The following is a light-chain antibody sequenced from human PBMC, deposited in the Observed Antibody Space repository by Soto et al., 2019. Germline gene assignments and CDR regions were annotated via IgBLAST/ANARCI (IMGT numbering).Light chain of an antibody. CDR1: QGISNY. CDR3: QKYNSVPFT. CDR2: AAS. Sequence: DIQMTQSPSSLSASVGDRVTITCRASQGISNYLAWYQQKPGKVPKLLIYAASTLQSGVPSRFSASGSGTYFTLTISSLQPEDVATYYCQKYNSVPFTFAPGTEVEIK. J-gene: IGKJ3*01. V-gene: IGKV1-27*01.